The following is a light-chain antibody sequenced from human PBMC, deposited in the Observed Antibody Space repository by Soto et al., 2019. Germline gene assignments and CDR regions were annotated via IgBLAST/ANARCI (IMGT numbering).Light chain of an antibody. J-gene: IGLJ3*02. V-gene: IGLV2-14*01. CDR3: SSYTSSSTLGV. CDR2: EVS. Sequence: QSALTQPASVSGSPGQSITISCTGTSSDIGNYDFVSWYQQVPGTAPKAMIYEVSSRPSGVSNRFSGSKSGNTASLTISGLQAEDEADYYCSSYTSSSTLGVFGGGTKLTVL. CDR1: SSDIGNYDF.